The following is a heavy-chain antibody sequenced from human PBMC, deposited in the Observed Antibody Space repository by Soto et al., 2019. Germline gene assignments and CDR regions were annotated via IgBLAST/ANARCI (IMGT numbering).Heavy chain of an antibody. CDR3: ARQQLLPFYYALDV. J-gene: IGHJ6*02. V-gene: IGHV4-59*01. Sequence: SETLSLTCNVSGGSIIGYYWSWSRQSPGKGLEYIGYIYYRGSTNYNSSLKSRVTMSVDTSRNQFSLKMNSVTAADTAVYYCARQQLLPFYYALDVWGQGTTVTVSS. CDR2: IYYRGST. CDR1: GGSIIGYY. D-gene: IGHD1-26*01.